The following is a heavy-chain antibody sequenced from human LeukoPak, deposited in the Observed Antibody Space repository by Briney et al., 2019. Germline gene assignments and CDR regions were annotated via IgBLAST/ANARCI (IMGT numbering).Heavy chain of an antibody. D-gene: IGHD6-19*01. CDR3: ASANDGWSYFDY. CDR1: GYTFTTHA. J-gene: IGHJ4*02. V-gene: IGHV1-3*03. Sequence: VASVKVSCKASGYTFTTHAIHWVRQAPGHRLEWMGRINAGNGDTKYSREFQGRVTITRDTSATTAYMELSSLRSEDMAVYYCASANDGWSYFDYWGQGTLVTVSS. CDR2: INAGNGDT.